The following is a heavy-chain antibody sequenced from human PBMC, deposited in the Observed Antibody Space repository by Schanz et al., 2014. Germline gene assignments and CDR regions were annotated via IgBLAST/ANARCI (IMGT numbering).Heavy chain of an antibody. CDR3: ARDHTTESYYSAGPPIDY. CDR2: INSVGSNT. Sequence: EVQLVQSGGGLVQPGGSLRLSCAASGFTFSSHWMHWVRQDPGKGLVWVARINSVGSNTDYADSVTGRFTISRDNAKNSVYLQMNSLRAEDTAVYYCARDHTTESYYSAGPPIDYWGQGTLLTVSS. V-gene: IGHV3-74*01. J-gene: IGHJ4*02. D-gene: IGHD1-26*01. CDR1: GFTFSSHW.